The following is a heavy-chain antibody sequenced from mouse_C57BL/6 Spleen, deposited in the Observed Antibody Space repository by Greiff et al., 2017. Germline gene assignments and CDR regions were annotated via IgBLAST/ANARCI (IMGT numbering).Heavy chain of an antibody. CDR1: GFNIKDDY. CDR3: TTDQYYDGSSPYYAMDY. J-gene: IGHJ4*01. Sequence: VQLQQSGAELVRPGASVKLSCTASGFNIKDDYMHWVKQRPEQGLEWIGWIDPENGDTEYASKFQGKATITADTSSNTAYLQLSSLTSEDTAVYYCTTDQYYDGSSPYYAMDYWGQGTSVTVSS. D-gene: IGHD1-1*01. V-gene: IGHV14-4*01. CDR2: IDPENGDT.